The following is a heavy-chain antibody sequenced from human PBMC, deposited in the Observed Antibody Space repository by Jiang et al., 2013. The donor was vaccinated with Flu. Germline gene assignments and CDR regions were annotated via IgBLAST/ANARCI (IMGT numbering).Heavy chain of an antibody. CDR2: ISYDGSNK. J-gene: IGHJ4*02. D-gene: IGHD6-6*01. V-gene: IGHV3-30*04. CDR1: GFTFSSYA. CDR3: AREGRSIAARFGGKYYFDY. Sequence: VQLLESGGGVVQPGRSLRLSCAASGFTFSSYAMHWVRQAPGKGLEWVAVISYDGSNKYYADSVKGRFTISRDNSKNTLYLQMNSLRAEDAAVYYCAREGRSIAARFGGKYYFDYWGQGTLVTVSS.